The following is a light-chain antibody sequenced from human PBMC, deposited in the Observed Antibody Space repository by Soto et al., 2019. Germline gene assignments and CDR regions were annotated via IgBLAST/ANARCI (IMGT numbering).Light chain of an antibody. CDR3: QQHGSSSWT. CDR2: GAS. Sequence: EIVLTQSPGTLSSSPGERGTLSCRASQSVDSRYLAWYQQKPGQAPRLLIYGASSRATGIPDRFSGSGSGTDFTLTISRLEPEDFAVYYCQQHGSSSWTFGQGTKVEIK. J-gene: IGKJ1*01. V-gene: IGKV3-20*01. CDR1: QSVDSRY.